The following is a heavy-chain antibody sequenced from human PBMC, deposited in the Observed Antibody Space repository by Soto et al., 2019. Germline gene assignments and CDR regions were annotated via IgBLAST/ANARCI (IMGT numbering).Heavy chain of an antibody. D-gene: IGHD6-19*01. J-gene: IGHJ3*02. Sequence: QVQLVESGGGLVKPGGSLRLSCAASGFTFSDYYMSWIRQAPGKGLEWVSYISSSSSHTNYADSVKGRFTIPRDNSKNSLYLQSNILRTEDTAVYYCARGAGTNDAFDICGQGTMVTVSS. CDR1: GFTFSDYY. CDR2: ISSSSSHT. V-gene: IGHV3-11*06. CDR3: ARGAGTNDAFDI.